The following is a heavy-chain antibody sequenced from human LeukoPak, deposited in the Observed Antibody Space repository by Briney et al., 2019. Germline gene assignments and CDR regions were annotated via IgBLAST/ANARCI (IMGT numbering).Heavy chain of an antibody. CDR3: ARHRAEMATITDDAFDM. J-gene: IGHJ3*02. CDR1: GSSIGTYS. D-gene: IGHD5-24*01. V-gene: IGHV4-4*09. Sequence: PSETLSLTCTVSGSSIGTYSWSWIRQPPGKGLELIGYIYSTGSTPYNPSLKSRATMSLDTSKNQFSRRLSSVTAADTAGLNCARHRAEMATITDDAFDMWGQGTMVTVSS. CDR2: IYSTGST.